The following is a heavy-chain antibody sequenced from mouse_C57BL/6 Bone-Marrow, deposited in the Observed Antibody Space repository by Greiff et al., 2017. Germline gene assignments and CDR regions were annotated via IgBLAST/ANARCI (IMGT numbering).Heavy chain of an antibody. CDR2: IYPGSGST. V-gene: IGHV1-55*01. CDR3: ARPYYSNYGYFDV. CDR1: GYTFTSYW. Sequence: QVQLQQPGAALVKPGASVKMSCKASGYTFTSYWITWVKQRPGQGLEWIGDIYPGSGSTNYNEKFKSKATLTVDTSSSTDYMQLSSLTSEDSAVYYCARPYYSNYGYFDVWGTGITVTVSS. D-gene: IGHD2-5*01. J-gene: IGHJ1*03.